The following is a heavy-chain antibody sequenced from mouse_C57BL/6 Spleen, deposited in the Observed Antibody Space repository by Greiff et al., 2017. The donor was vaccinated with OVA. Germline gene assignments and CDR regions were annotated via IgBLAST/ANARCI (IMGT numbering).Heavy chain of an antibody. V-gene: IGHV5-16*01. Sequence: EVQRVESEGGLVQPGSSMKLSCTASGFTFSDYYMAWVRQVPEKGLEWVANINYDGSSTYYLDSLKSRFIISRDNAKNILYLQKSSLKSEDTATYYCASYGNYWYFDVWGTGTTVTVSS. D-gene: IGHD2-1*01. CDR3: ASYGNYWYFDV. J-gene: IGHJ1*03. CDR2: INYDGSST. CDR1: GFTFSDYY.